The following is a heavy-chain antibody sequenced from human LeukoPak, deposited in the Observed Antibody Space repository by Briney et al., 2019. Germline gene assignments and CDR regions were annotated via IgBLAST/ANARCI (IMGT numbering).Heavy chain of an antibody. Sequence: GGSLRLSCAASGFTFNNAWMSWVRQAPGRGLEWVDRIKSKTDGGTTDYGAPVKGRFTISRDDSKNTLYLQMNSLKTEDTAVYYCNIGPKEVPAARNFQHWGQGTLVTVSS. V-gene: IGHV3-15*01. J-gene: IGHJ1*01. CDR2: IKSKTDGGTT. CDR3: NIGPKEVPAARNFQH. CDR1: GFTFNNAW. D-gene: IGHD2-2*01.